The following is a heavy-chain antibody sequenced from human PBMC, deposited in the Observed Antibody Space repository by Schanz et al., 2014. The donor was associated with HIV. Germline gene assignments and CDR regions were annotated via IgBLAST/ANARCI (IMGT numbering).Heavy chain of an antibody. V-gene: IGHV1-69*17. D-gene: IGHD3-9*01. Sequence: QVQLMQSAAEVKRPGSSVKVSCKASGGTFRGYAISWVRLAPGQGLEWMGGIIPAVDITRYAQKFQGRLTITADKSTATAFMDLSSLRLDDTAVYYCARTDYDILTGYSLGYYGMDVWGQGTTVTVSS. CDR2: IIPAVDIT. J-gene: IGHJ6*02. CDR1: GGTFRGYA. CDR3: ARTDYDILTGYSLGYYGMDV.